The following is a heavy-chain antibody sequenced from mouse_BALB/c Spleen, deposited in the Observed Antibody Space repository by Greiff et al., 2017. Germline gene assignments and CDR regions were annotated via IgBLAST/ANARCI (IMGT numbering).Heavy chain of an antibody. CDR3: ARPYEGAMDY. J-gene: IGHJ4*01. CDR2: IYPGSGST. CDR1: GYTFTDYV. D-gene: IGHD2-14*01. V-gene: IGHV1-77*01. Sequence: VKLQESGPELVKPGASVKMSCKASGYTFTDYVISWVKQRTGQGLEWIGEIYPGSGSTYYNEKFKGKATLTADKSSNTAYMQLSSLTSEDSAVYFCARPYEGAMDYWGQGTSVTVSS.